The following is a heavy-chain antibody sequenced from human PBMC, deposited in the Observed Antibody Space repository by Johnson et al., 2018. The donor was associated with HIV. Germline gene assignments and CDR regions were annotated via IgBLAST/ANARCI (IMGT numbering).Heavy chain of an antibody. CDR2: ISYGGKNK. CDR3: ATEARGVHGTLRFLEWSDGFDI. D-gene: IGHD3-3*01. J-gene: IGHJ3*02. CDR1: GFTFSSYS. Sequence: QMQLVESGGGVVQPGRSLRLSCAASGFTFSSYSMHWVRQAPGKGLEWVAVISYGGKNKYYADSVKGRFTISRDNSKNTLYLQMNSLRAEDTAVYYCATEARGVHGTLRFLEWSDGFDIWDQGTMVIVSS. V-gene: IGHV3-30*04.